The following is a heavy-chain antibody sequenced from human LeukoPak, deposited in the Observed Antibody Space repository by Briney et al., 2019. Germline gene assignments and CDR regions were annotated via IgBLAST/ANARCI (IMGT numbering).Heavy chain of an antibody. CDR2: ISAYNGNT. V-gene: IGHV1-18*01. D-gene: IGHD3-3*01. CDR3: AREHLAIFGVVIGGAYNWFDP. J-gene: IGHJ5*02. CDR1: GYTFTSYG. Sequence: ASVKVSCKASGYTFTSYGISWVRQAPGQGLEWMGWISAYNGNTNYAQKLQGRVTMTTDISTSTAYMELRSLRSDDTAVYYCAREHLAIFGVVIGGAYNWFDPWGQGTLVTVSS.